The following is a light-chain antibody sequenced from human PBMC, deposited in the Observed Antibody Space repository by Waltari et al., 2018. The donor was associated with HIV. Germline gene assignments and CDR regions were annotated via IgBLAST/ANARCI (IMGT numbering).Light chain of an antibody. J-gene: IGKJ2*03. CDR1: QSISSY. CDR3: QQSYSTPFS. V-gene: IGKV1-39*01. Sequence: DIQMTQSPSSLSASVGDRVTITCRASQSISSYLNWYQQKPGKAPKLLIYAASSLQSGVPSRFSGRGSGTDFTLTISSLQPEDCATYYCQQSYSTPFSFGLGTRLEIK. CDR2: AAS.